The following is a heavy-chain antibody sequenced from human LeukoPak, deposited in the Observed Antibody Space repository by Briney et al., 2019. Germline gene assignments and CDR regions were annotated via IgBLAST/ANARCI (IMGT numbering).Heavy chain of an antibody. CDR2: IFYNGNT. V-gene: IGHV4-59*01. J-gene: IGHJ6*03. Sequence: SETLSLTCTVSGASISFYYWSWVRQPPGKGLEWIAYIFYNGNTNYNPSLKSRVTISLDTSKKQVSLKVSSVTAADTAVYYCARGGYYYMDVWGKGTTVTVSS. CDR3: ARGGYYYMDV. CDR1: GASISFYY.